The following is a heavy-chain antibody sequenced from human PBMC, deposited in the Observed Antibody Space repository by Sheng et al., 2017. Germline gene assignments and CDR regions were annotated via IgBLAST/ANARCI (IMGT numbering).Heavy chain of an antibody. CDR2: ISGSGGST. V-gene: IGHV3-23*01. CDR3: AKDLTRYSSSWYVGLKNDY. CDR1: GFTFSSYA. J-gene: IGHJ4*02. Sequence: EVQLLESGGGLVQPGGSLRLSCAASGFTFSSYAMSWVRQAPGKGLEWVSAISGSGGSTYYADSVKGRFTISRDNSKNTLYLQMNSLRAEDTAVYYCAKDLTRYSSSWYVGLKNDYWGQGTLVTV. D-gene: IGHD6-13*01.